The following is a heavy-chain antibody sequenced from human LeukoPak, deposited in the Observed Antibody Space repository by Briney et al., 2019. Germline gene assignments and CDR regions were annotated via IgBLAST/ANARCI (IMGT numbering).Heavy chain of an antibody. D-gene: IGHD5-24*01. Sequence: ASVKVSCKASGGTFSSYAISWVRQAPGQGLEWMGGIIPIFGTANYAQKFQGRVTITADESTSTAYMELSSLRSEDTAVYYCAVDLSNWFDPWGQGTLVTVSS. V-gene: IGHV1-69*13. J-gene: IGHJ5*02. CDR2: IIPIFGTA. CDR3: AVDLSNWFDP. CDR1: GGTFSSYA.